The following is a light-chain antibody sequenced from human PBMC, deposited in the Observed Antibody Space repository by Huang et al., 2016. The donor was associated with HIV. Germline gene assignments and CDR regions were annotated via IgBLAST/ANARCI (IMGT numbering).Light chain of an antibody. CDR2: WAS. J-gene: IGKJ1*01. Sequence: DIIMTQSPDSLAVSLGERATLNCRSSQSVYSSSTSKDYMAWFQQKPGQPPRLLLFWASTREAGVPDRVSGSGSGTHFTLTIANLEAEDAAIYYWQQYYSSPQTFGQGTRVEVK. CDR1: QSVYSSSTSKDY. V-gene: IGKV4-1*01. CDR3: QQYYSSPQT.